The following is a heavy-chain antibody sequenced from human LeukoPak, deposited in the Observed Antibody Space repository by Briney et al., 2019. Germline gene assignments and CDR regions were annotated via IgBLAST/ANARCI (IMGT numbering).Heavy chain of an antibody. Sequence: ASVKVSCKVSGYSLTELTMHWVRQAPGKGLEWMGGFDPEHDGTIYAQAFLGRFTMTEDTSTHTAYMELSSLTCEDTAVYFCATLDPGMDYWGQGTLVIVSS. V-gene: IGHV1-24*01. CDR1: GYSLTELT. D-gene: IGHD1-1*01. CDR3: ATLDPGMDY. J-gene: IGHJ4*02. CDR2: FDPEHDGT.